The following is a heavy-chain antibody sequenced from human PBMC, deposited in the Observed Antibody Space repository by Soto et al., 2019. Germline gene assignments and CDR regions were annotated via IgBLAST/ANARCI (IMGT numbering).Heavy chain of an antibody. CDR3: ARLESPSGSWSTRRGYYSSGMDV. V-gene: IGHV5-10-1*01. Sequence: PGESLKISCKGSGYSFTSYWISWVRQMPGKGLEWMGRIDPSDSYTNYSPSFQGHVTISADKSISTAYLQRSSLKASDTAMYYCARLESPSGSWSTRRGYYSSGMDVWGQGTTVTVSS. D-gene: IGHD3-10*01. CDR2: IDPSDSYT. J-gene: IGHJ6*02. CDR1: GYSFTSYW.